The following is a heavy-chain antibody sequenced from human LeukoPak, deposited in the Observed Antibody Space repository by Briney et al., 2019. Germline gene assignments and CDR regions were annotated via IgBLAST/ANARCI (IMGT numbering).Heavy chain of an antibody. V-gene: IGHV3-33*08. CDR2: IWYDGSNK. J-gene: IGHJ4*02. D-gene: IGHD6-13*01. Sequence: GGSLRLSCAASGFTFSSYAMSWVRQAPGKGLEWVAVIWYDGSNKYYADSVKGRFTISRDNSKNTLYLQMSSLRAEDTAVYYRAQQVVRGDGYWGQGTLVTVSS. CDR3: AQQVVRGDGY. CDR1: GFTFSSYA.